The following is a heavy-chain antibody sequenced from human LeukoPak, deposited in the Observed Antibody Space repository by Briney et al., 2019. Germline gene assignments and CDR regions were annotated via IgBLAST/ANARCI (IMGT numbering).Heavy chain of an antibody. CDR2: IRSKAYGGTT. Sequence: GGSLRLSCTASGFTFGDYAMSWVCHAPGKGLEWVGFIRSKAYGGTTEYAASVKGRFTISRDDSKSIAYLQMNSLKTEDTAVYYCTRRYFDTPLNWGQGTLVTVSS. J-gene: IGHJ4*02. D-gene: IGHD3-9*01. CDR3: TRRYFDTPLN. V-gene: IGHV3-49*04. CDR1: GFTFGDYA.